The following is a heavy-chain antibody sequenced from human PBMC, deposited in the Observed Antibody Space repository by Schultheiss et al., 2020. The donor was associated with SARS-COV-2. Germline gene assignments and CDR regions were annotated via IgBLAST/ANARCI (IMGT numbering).Heavy chain of an antibody. D-gene: IGHD2-21*01. CDR1: GFTFSNAW. Sequence: GGSLRLSCAASGFTFSNAWMSWVRQAPGKGLEWVAVIWYDVSNKYYADSVKGRFTISRDNSKNTLYLQMNSLRAEDTAVYYCAREGEFHYGMDVWGQGTTVTVSS. CDR3: AREGEFHYGMDV. CDR2: IWYDVSNK. V-gene: IGHV3-33*08. J-gene: IGHJ6*02.